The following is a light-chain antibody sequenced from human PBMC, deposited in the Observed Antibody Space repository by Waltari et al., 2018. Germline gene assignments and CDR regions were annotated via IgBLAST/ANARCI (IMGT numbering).Light chain of an antibody. V-gene: IGLV1-40*01. CDR2: GNT. Sequence: QSVLTQSPSVSGAPGQRVTISCTGRSTNVGAGPDVQWYQPRPGTAPKLLIYGNTNRPSGVPDRFSASKSGTSASLAITGLQAEDEADYYCQSYDSSLSGWVFGGGTKLTVL. J-gene: IGLJ3*02. CDR1: STNVGAGPD. CDR3: QSYDSSLSGWV.